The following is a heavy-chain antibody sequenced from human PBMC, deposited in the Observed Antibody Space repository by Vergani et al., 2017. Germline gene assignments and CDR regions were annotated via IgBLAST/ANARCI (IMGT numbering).Heavy chain of an antibody. J-gene: IGHJ4*02. D-gene: IGHD6-19*01. CDR1: GFTFSDYY. CDR3: ARAGGIAVAVDY. Sequence: VQLVESGGGLVQPGGSLRLSCAASGFTFSDYYMSWIRQAPGKGLEWVSYISSSSSYTNYADSVKGRFTISRDNAKNSLYLQMNSLRAEDTAVYYCARAGGIAVAVDYWGQGTLVTVSS. V-gene: IGHV3-11*05. CDR2: ISSSSSYT.